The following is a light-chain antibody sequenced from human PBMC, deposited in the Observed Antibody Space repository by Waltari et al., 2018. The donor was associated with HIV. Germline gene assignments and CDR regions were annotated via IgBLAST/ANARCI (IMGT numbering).Light chain of an antibody. CDR2: GAS. CDR1: QSVKNN. J-gene: IGKJ1*01. CDR3: QQYNNWPGT. V-gene: IGKV3-15*01. Sequence: KLMTQSPATLSVSPGERATLSCRASQSVKNNLAWYQQKPGQAPRILFYGASTRVTGIPARFSGSGSETEFTLTISSLQSEDFAVYYCQQYNNWPGTFGQGTKVEIE.